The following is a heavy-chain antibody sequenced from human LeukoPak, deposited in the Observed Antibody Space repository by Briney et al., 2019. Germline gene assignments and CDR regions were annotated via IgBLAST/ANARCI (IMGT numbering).Heavy chain of an antibody. CDR3: ARAPPRGGWFDP. D-gene: IGHD3-10*01. V-gene: IGHV4-59*13. J-gene: IGHJ5*02. CDR2: IHYTGSTTYN. Sequence: SETLSLTCTVSGGSITTYYWNWIRQAPGKGLEWIGYIHYTGSTTYNNYHPSLKSRVTISLDTSKNQFSLKLNSVTAADTAVYFCARAPPRGGWFDPWGQGTLVTVSS. CDR1: GGSITTYY.